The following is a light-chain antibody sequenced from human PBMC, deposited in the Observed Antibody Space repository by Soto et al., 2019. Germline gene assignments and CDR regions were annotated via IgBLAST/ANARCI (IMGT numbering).Light chain of an antibody. CDR2: KAS. CDR1: QTISSW. J-gene: IGKJ1*01. CDR3: QHYYSYSEA. V-gene: IGKV1-5*03. Sequence: DIQVTQSPSSRPASVGATVTITCRASQTISSWLAWYQQKPGKAPKLLIYKASTLKSGVPSRFSGSGSGTEFTLTISCLQPDDFATYYCQHYYSYSEAFGQGTKVDIK.